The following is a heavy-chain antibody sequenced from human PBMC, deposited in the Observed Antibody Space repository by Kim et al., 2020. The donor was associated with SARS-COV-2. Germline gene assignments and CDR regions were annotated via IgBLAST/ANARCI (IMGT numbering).Heavy chain of an antibody. CDR2: ST. J-gene: IGHJ4*02. D-gene: IGHD1-26*01. Sequence: STYYAESVKGKLTNSRDNSKNTLYLKMSSLRAEDTAVYYCVKGSSGSYPSLIDYWGQGTLVTVSS. V-gene: IGHV3-64D*09. CDR3: VKGSSGSYPSLIDY.